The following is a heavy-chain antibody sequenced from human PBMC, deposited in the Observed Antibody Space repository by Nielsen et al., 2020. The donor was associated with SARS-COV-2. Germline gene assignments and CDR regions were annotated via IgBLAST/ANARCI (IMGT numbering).Heavy chain of an antibody. CDR3: AKDRKSGYDYYFRY. CDR2: MNPNSGNT. Sequence: WVRQAPGQGLEWMGWMNPNSGNTGYAQKFQGRVTMTRNTSISTAYMELSSLRSEDTAVYYCAKDRKSGYDYYFRYWGQGTLVTVSS. V-gene: IGHV1-8*01. D-gene: IGHD5-12*01. J-gene: IGHJ4*02.